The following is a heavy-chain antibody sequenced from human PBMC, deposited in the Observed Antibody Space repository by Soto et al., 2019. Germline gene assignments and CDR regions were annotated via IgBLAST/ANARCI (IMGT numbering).Heavy chain of an antibody. D-gene: IGHD3-22*01. CDR1: GFTFSNYY. CDR2: ISSDGTTT. CDR3: DRVPNCDSSGCYSYFDL. V-gene: IGHV3-74*01. Sequence: EMQLVESGGGLVQPGGSLRLSCAASGFTFSNYYMHWVRQAPGKGPVWVSRISSDGTTTTYADSVKGRFTISSDNAKNTLYLKVISLRADDTSVHYCDRVPNCDSSGCYSYFDLWGQGALVTVSS. J-gene: IGHJ4*02.